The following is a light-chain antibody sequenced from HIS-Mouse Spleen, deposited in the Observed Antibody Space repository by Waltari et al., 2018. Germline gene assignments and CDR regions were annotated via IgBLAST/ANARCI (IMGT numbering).Light chain of an antibody. CDR3: AAWDDSLNGWV. CDR2: SNS. Sequence: QSVLTQPPSASGTPGQRVTISCSGSSSNIGSNTVNWYQQLPGTAPKLLIYSNSPRPSGVPGRFSGSKSGTSASLAIRGLQSEDEADYYCAAWDDSLNGWVFGGGTKLSVL. CDR1: SSNIGSNT. V-gene: IGLV1-44*01. J-gene: IGLJ3*02.